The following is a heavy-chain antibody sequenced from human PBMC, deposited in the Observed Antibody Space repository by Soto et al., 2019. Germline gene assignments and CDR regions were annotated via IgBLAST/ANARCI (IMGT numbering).Heavy chain of an antibody. V-gene: IGHV4-39*01. CDR2: IYYSGST. J-gene: IGHJ6*02. Sequence: SETLSLTCTVSGGSISSSSTYYWVWIRQPPGKGLEWIGSIYYSGSTYYNPSLKSRVTISVDTSKNQFSLKVSSVTAADTAVYYCARLGGYCTTSCYGYYAMDVWGQGTTVTVSS. CDR3: ARLGGYCTTSCYGYYAMDV. D-gene: IGHD2-8*01. CDR1: GGSISSSSTYY.